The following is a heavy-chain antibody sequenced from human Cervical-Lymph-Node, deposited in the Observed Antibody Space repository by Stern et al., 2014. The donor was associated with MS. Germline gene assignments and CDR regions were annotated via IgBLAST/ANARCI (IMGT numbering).Heavy chain of an antibody. J-gene: IGHJ5*02. CDR1: RGTFSSYA. CDR2: VIPSFGST. D-gene: IGHD3-10*01. V-gene: IGHV1-69*06. CDR3: ARDQGEYGSESSYSWFDP. Sequence: VQLEESGAEVKKPGSSAKVSCKTSRGTFSSYAISWVRPAPGQGFEWMGGVIPSFGSTQYAPKFQDRVTRYADKSTRTVYMNRSSLRSEDTAVYYCARDQGEYGSESSYSWFDPWGQGTLVTVSS.